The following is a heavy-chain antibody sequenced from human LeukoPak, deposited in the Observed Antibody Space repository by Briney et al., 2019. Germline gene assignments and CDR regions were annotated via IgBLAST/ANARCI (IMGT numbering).Heavy chain of an antibody. CDR3: AKSVRRAFDI. CDR2: IITSGTNT. D-gene: IGHD6-6*01. J-gene: IGHJ3*02. V-gene: IGHV3-23*01. CDR1: GFTFSHYD. Sequence: PGGSLRLSCAASGFTFSHYDMTWVRQAPGKGLEWVSGIITSGTNTYYADSVKGRFTISRDNSRNTLYLQMNSLRAEDTALYYRAKSVRRAFDIWGQGTMVTVSS.